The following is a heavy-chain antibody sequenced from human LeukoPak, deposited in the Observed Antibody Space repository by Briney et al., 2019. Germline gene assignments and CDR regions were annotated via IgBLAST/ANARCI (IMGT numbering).Heavy chain of an antibody. Sequence: GGSLRLSCAASGFTFDDYAMHWVRQAPGKGLEWVSLISGDGGSTYYADSVKGRFTISRDNSKNSLYLQMNSLRTEDTALYYCAKDTLGGYYDSSGATDYWGQGTLVPSP. D-gene: IGHD3-22*01. J-gene: IGHJ4*02. CDR3: AKDTLGGYYDSSGATDY. CDR2: ISGDGGST. V-gene: IGHV3-43*02. CDR1: GFTFDDYA.